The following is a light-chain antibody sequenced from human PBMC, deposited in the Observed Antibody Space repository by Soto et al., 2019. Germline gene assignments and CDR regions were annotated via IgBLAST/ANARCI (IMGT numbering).Light chain of an antibody. J-gene: IGLJ1*01. V-gene: IGLV1-40*01. Sequence: QSVLTQPPSVSGAPGQRVTISCTGSSPNIGAGYDVHWYQRLRGTAPKVLIYSNNNRPSGVPDRFSGSKSGTSASLAITGLQAEDEADYYCQSYDSSLSGSYVFGTGTKLTVL. CDR1: SPNIGAGYD. CDR3: QSYDSSLSGSYV. CDR2: SNN.